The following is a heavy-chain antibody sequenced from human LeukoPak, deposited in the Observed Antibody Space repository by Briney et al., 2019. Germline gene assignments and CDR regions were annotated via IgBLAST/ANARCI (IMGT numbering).Heavy chain of an antibody. Sequence: GGSLRLSCAASGFTFSSYAMSWVRQAPGKGLEWVSAISGSGGSTYYADSVKGRFTISRDNSRDTLYLQMNSLRAEDTAVYYCAKGYYDYVWGSYYFDYWGQGTVVTVSS. J-gene: IGHJ4*02. CDR3: AKGYYDYVWGSYYFDY. CDR2: ISGSGGST. CDR1: GFTFSSYA. V-gene: IGHV3-23*01. D-gene: IGHD3-16*01.